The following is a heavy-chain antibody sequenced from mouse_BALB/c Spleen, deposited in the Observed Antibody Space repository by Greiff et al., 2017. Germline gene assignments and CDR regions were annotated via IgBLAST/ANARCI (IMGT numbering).Heavy chain of an antibody. D-gene: IGHD2-1*01. CDR2: IYPYNGGT. CDR3: AIYYGNLYYFDY. J-gene: IGHJ2*01. Sequence: VQLQQSGPELVKPVASVKISCKASGHTFTDYNMHWVKQSHGKSLEWIGYIYPYNGGTGYNQKFKSKATLTVDNSSSTAYMELRSLTSEDSAVYYCAIYYGNLYYFDYWGQGTTLTVSS. V-gene: IGHV1S29*02. CDR1: GHTFTDYN.